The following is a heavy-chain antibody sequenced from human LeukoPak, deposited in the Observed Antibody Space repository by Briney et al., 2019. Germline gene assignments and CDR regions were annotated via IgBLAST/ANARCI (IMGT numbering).Heavy chain of an antibody. V-gene: IGHV1-69*13. J-gene: IGHJ6*02. Sequence: SVTVSCTASGGTVSSYAISWVRQAPGQGFEWMGGIIPIFGTANYAQTFQGRGTITADESTSTAYMELGSLRSEDTAVYYCARGQDIVVVPAAINLPGSPESYGMDVWGQGTTVTVSS. CDR1: GGTVSSYA. CDR2: IIPIFGTA. CDR3: ARGQDIVVVPAAINLPGSPESYGMDV. D-gene: IGHD2-2*02.